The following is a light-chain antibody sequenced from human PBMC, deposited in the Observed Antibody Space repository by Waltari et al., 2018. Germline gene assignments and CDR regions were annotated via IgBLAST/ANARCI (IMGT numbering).Light chain of an antibody. CDR1: QSLLHSNGYNC. J-gene: IGKJ4*01. V-gene: IGKV2-28*01. CDR2: LNS. CDR3: MQTLQTPP. Sequence: DIVMTQSPLSLPVTPGEPASISCRSSQSLLHSNGYNCLDWYLQKPGQSPQLLIYLNSNRASGVPDRFSGSGSGTDCTLKISRMEAEDVGVYNCMQTLQTPPFGGGTKVEIK.